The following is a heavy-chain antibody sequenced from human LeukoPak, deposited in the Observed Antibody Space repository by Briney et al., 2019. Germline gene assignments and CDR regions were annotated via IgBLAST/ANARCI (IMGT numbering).Heavy chain of an antibody. D-gene: IGHD6-13*01. Sequence: GGSLRLSCAASGFTFSSYSMNWVRQAPGKGLEWVSSITSSSGYIYYADSVKGRFTISRDNAKNSLYLQMNSLRAEDTAVYYCARDMRDSSSWYGEWGQGTLVTVSS. CDR1: GFTFSSYS. J-gene: IGHJ4*02. CDR2: ITSSSGYI. CDR3: ARDMRDSSSWYGE. V-gene: IGHV3-21*01.